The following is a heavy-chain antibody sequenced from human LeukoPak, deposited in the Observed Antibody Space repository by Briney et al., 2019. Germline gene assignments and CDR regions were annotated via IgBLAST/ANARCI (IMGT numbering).Heavy chain of an antibody. V-gene: IGHV1-2*02. CDR3: AREDGWSYGDYPSDY. D-gene: IGHD4-17*01. CDR2: INPNSGGT. J-gene: IGHJ4*02. CDR1: GYTFTGYY. Sequence: VASVKVSCKASGYTFTGYYMHWVRQAPGQGLEWMGWINPNSGGTNYAQKFQGRVTMTRDTSISTAYTELSRLRSDDTAVYYCAREDGWSYGDYPSDYWGQGTLVTVSS.